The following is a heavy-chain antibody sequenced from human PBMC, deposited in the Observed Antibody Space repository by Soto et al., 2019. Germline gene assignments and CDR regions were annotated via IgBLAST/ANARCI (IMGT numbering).Heavy chain of an antibody. CDR3: AKLGGYVYYFDY. CDR1: GFTFSSYG. V-gene: IGHV3-30*18. D-gene: IGHD5-12*01. J-gene: IGHJ4*02. CDR2: ISYDGSNK. Sequence: PGGSLRLSCAASGFTFSSYGMHWVRQAPGKGLEWVAVISYDGSNKYYADSVKGRFTISRDNSKNTLYLQMNSLRAEDTAVYYRAKLGGYVYYFDYWGQGTLVTVSS.